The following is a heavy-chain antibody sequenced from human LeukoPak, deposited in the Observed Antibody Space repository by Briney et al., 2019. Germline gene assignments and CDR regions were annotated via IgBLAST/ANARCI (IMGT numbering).Heavy chain of an antibody. Sequence: SETLSLTCNVSDGSINDHYWSWIRQSPGKGLEWIGYIYHSASAHYNPSLKSRVTISLDTSKHQVSLRLTSLTAADTAVYHCARDRKYRPVSGFHDYWGQGTLVIVSS. CDR1: DGSINDHY. V-gene: IGHV4-59*11. CDR2: IYHSASA. CDR3: ARDRKYRPVSGFHDY. D-gene: IGHD6-19*01. J-gene: IGHJ4*02.